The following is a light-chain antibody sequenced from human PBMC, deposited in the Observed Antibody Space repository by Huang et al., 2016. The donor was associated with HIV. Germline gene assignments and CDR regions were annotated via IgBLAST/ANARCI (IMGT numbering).Light chain of an antibody. CDR2: DAS. J-gene: IGKJ2*01. CDR3: QHYNNWPPRYT. Sequence: VVMTQSPATLSVSPGERVTLHCRASQSVNRNLAWYQKKPGQAPRLLIYDASTRATGIPARFSGSGSETEFTLTISSLQSEDFAIYYCQHYNNWPPRYTFGLGTKLEVK. CDR1: QSVNRN. V-gene: IGKV3D-15*01.